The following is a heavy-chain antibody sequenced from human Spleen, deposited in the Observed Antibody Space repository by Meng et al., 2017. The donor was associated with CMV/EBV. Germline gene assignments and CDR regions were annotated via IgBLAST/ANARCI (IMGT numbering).Heavy chain of an antibody. Sequence: QVQLQQVGEGLLKPSEPLSLPCAVYGGSFSGYYWSWIRQPPGKGLEWIGEINHSGSTNYNPSLKSRVTISVDTSKNQFSLKLSSVTAADTAVYYCARGRSGLLRFGDRYYFDYWGQGTLVTVSS. CDR1: GGSFSGYY. D-gene: IGHD3-10*01. CDR2: INHSGST. J-gene: IGHJ4*02. CDR3: ARGRSGLLRFGDRYYFDY. V-gene: IGHV4-34*01.